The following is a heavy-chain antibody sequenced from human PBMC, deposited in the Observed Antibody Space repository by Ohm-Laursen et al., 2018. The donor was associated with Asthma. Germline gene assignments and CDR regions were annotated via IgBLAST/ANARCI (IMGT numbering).Heavy chain of an antibody. J-gene: IGHJ6*02. V-gene: IGHV4-59*01. D-gene: IGHD3-10*01. CDR2: IYYSGST. Sequence: SETLSLTCTVSGGSISSYYWSWIRQPPGKGLEWIGYIYYSGSTNYNPSLKSRVTISVDTSKNQFSLKLSSVTAADTAVYYCARFSVVVRGVSLDYYGMDVWGQGTTVTVSS. CDR3: ARFSVVVRGVSLDYYGMDV. CDR1: GGSISSYY.